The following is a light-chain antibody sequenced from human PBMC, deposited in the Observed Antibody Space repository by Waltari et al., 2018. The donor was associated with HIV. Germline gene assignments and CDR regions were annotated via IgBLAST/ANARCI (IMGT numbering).Light chain of an antibody. CDR1: TSDVAGYYY. V-gene: IGLV2-14*01. Sequence: QSALTQPASVSGSPGQSITRSCTGTTSDVAGYYYVSWYQPHPGNAPKLLIYEVTTRPSGVSNRCSCSKSGNTASLTISGLQADDEADYYCSSYTSSSTVVFGGGTKLTVL. CDR3: SSYTSSSTVV. J-gene: IGLJ2*01. CDR2: EVT.